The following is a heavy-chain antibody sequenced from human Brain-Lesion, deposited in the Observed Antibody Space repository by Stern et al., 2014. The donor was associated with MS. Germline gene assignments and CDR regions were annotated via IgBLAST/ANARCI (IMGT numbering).Heavy chain of an antibody. Sequence: KESGPGLVKPSETLSLTCTVSGGSISSSTYYWAWIRQPPGKGLEWIGNIYYSGFTYYNPSLKGRVTISVDMSKNQFSLKLSSVTAADTAIYYCARHDSVPRPSQLYSARDRGPGYFDYWGQGTLVTVSS. D-gene: IGHD1-26*01. CDR1: GGSISSSTYY. J-gene: IGHJ4*02. CDR3: ARHDSVPRPSQLYSARDRGPGYFDY. CDR2: IYYSGFT. V-gene: IGHV4-39*01.